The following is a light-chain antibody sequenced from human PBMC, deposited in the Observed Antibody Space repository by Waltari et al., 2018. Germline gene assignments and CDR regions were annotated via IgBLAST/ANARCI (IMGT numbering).Light chain of an antibody. V-gene: IGKV1-8*01. J-gene: IGKJ1*01. CDR1: QSVSGY. CDR2: AAY. CDR3: QQYYSYPRT. Sequence: AIRMTQSPSSLSASTGDRVTITCRANQSVSGYLAWYQQKPVKAPKLLIYAAYTLQSGVPSRFSGSGSGTDFTLTISCLQSEDFATYYCQQYYSYPRTFGQGTKVEIK.